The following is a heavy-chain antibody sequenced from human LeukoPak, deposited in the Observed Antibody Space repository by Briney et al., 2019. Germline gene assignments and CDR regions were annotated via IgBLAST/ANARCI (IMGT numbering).Heavy chain of an antibody. CDR2: IYTSGST. V-gene: IGHV4-4*07. CDR1: GGSISSYY. Sequence: SETLSLTCTVSGGSISSYYWSWIRQPAGKGLEWIGRIYTSGSTNYNPSLKSRVTMSVDTSKNQFSLKLSSVTAADTAVYYCARDSRGYFDWLRGEDWFDPWGQGALVTVSS. J-gene: IGHJ5*02. CDR3: ARDSRGYFDWLRGEDWFDP. D-gene: IGHD3-9*01.